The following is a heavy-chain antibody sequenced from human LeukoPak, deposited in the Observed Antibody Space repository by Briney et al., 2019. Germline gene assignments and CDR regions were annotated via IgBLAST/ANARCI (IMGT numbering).Heavy chain of an antibody. V-gene: IGHV3-23*01. CDR3: AKKWGASFSDSKDY. Sequence: GGSLRLSCAASGFTFSSYAMSWVRQAPGKGLEWVSGISGSGGSTYYADSVKGRFTISRDNSKKTLYLQMNSLRAEDTAVYYCAKKWGASFSDSKDYWGQGTLVTVSS. CDR2: ISGSGGST. J-gene: IGHJ4*02. D-gene: IGHD3/OR15-3a*01. CDR1: GFTFSSYA.